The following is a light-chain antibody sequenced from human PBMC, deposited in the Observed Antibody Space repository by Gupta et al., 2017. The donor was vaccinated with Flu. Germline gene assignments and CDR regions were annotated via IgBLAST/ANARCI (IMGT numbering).Light chain of an antibody. CDR3: MQDLQTLT. Sequence: DLVMTQSPLSLPVTPGEPASISCRSSQSLLHSNGYNYLDWYLQKPGQSPQLLIYLGSNRASGVPDRFSGSGSGTDFTLKISRVEAEDVGVYYCMQDLQTLTFGQGTKVEIK. V-gene: IGKV2-28*01. CDR1: QSLLHSNGYNY. J-gene: IGKJ1*01. CDR2: LGS.